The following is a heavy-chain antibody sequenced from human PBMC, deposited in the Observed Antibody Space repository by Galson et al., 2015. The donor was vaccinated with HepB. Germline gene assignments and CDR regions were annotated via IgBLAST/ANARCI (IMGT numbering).Heavy chain of an antibody. V-gene: IGHV1-18*01. CDR1: GYTFSNYA. D-gene: IGHD2-21*02. Sequence: SVKVSCKASGYTFSNYALSWVRQAPGQGPECMGWISTYNGHTNYGQNFQDRLTMTTDTPTTTAYMELRSLTPDDTAVYFCARSVTAIHRGVLAYYFDFWGQGTLVTVSS. CDR2: ISTYNGHT. J-gene: IGHJ4*02. CDR3: ARSVTAIHRGVLAYYFDF.